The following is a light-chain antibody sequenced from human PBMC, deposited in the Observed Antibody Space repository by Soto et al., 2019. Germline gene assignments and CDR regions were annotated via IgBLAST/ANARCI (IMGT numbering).Light chain of an antibody. V-gene: IGKV3-11*01. CDR3: QQRSDWAGLT. CDR2: DAS. CDR1: QSVRSY. J-gene: IGKJ4*01. Sequence: EIVLTQSPATLSLSPGERASLSCRARQSVRSYLAWYQQKPGQAPRLLIYDASNRATGIPARFSGSGSGTDFTLTISSLEPEDFAVYYCQQRSDWAGLTFGGGTKVEIK.